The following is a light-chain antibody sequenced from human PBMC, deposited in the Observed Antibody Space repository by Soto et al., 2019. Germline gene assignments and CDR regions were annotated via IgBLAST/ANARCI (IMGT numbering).Light chain of an antibody. CDR2: EVS. CDR3: SSYTSTNTWV. J-gene: IGLJ3*02. CDR1: SSDVGGHNY. Sequence: QSVLTQPASVSGSRGQSITISCTGTSSDVGGHNYVSWYQQHPGKAPKFMIFEVSNRPSGVSNRFSGSKSGNTASLTISGLQAEDEADYYCSSYTSTNTWVFGGGTQLTVL. V-gene: IGLV2-14*01.